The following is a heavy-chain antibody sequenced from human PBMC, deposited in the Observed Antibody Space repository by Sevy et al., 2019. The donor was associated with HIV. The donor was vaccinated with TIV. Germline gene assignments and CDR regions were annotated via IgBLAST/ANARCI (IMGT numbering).Heavy chain of an antibody. CDR1: GGSFSGYY. CDR3: ASITMVRGGPTVNDT. V-gene: IGHV4-34*01. D-gene: IGHD3-10*01. Sequence: SETLSLTCAVYGGSFSGYYWSWIRQPPGKGLEWIGEINHSGSTNYNPSLKSRVTISVDTSKNQFSLKLSPVTAADTAVYYCASITMVRGGPTVNDTWGQGTLVTVSS. J-gene: IGHJ5*02. CDR2: INHSGST.